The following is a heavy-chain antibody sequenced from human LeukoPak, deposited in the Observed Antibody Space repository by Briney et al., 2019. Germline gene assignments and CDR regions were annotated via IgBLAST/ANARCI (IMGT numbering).Heavy chain of an antibody. D-gene: IGHD3-10*01. CDR2: IKQDGSEK. Sequence: GGSLRLSCAASGFTFSSYAMSWVRQAPGKGLEWVANIKQDGSEKYYVDSVKGRFTISRDNAKNSLYLQMNSLRAEDTAVYYCASQRRGYWGQGTLVTVSS. CDR1: GFTFSSYA. CDR3: ASQRRGY. V-gene: IGHV3-7*01. J-gene: IGHJ4*02.